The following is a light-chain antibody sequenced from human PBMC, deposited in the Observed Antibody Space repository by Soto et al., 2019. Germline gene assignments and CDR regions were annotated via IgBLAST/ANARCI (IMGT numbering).Light chain of an antibody. Sequence: EIVLTPSPDTLSLSPVEGASLSCRASQSVHTFLAWYQQKPGQPPRLLIYGASTRATGVPARFSGSGSGTDFTLTISSLEPEDFAVYYCHQRSNWPPDTFGQGTRLEIK. CDR1: QSVHTF. V-gene: IGKV3-11*01. CDR3: HQRSNWPPDT. CDR2: GAS. J-gene: IGKJ5*01.